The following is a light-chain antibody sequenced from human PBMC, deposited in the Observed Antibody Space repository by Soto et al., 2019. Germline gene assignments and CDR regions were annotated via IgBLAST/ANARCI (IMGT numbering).Light chain of an antibody. Sequence: IVLTQSPGTLSLSPGERATLSCRASQSINYLAWYQQKVGQAPRLLIYGASSRATGIPDRFSGSGSGTDFSLTISRLEPEDFAVYYCQHYGSPPTYTFDQGTKLEIK. J-gene: IGKJ2*01. CDR3: QHYGSPPTYT. CDR1: QSINY. V-gene: IGKV3-20*01. CDR2: GAS.